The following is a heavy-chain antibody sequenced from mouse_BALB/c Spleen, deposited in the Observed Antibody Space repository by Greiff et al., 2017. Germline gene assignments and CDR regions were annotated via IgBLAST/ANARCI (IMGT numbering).Heavy chain of an antibody. Sequence: VQLQQPGAELVRPGASVKISCKTSGYTFTDYTMHWVKQSPGKSLEWIGGINPNNGGTSYNQKFKGKATLTVDKSSSTAYMELRSLTSEDSAVYYCARTYYDYEGYYAMDYWGQGTSVTVSS. V-gene: IGHV1-18*01. CDR2: INPNNGGT. D-gene: IGHD2-4*01. CDR1: GYTFTDYT. CDR3: ARTYYDYEGYYAMDY. J-gene: IGHJ4*01.